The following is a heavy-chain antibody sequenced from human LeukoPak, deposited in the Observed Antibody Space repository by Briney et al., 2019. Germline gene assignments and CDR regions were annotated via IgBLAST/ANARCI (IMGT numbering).Heavy chain of an antibody. J-gene: IGHJ6*04. V-gene: IGHV3-48*01. Sequence: GGSLRLSCAASGFTFSSYSMNWVRQAPGKGLEWASYISSSSSTIYYADSVKGRFTISRDNAKNSLYLQMNRLRAEDTAVYYCARDSYGMDVGGEGTTLTVSS. CDR1: GFTFSSYS. CDR2: ISSSSSTI. CDR3: ARDSYGMDV.